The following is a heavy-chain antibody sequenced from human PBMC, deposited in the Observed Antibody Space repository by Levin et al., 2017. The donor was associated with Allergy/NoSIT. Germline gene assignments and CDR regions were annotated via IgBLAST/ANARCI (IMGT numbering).Heavy chain of an antibody. D-gene: IGHD3-10*02. CDR1: GFTFSAYS. J-gene: IGHJ4*02. Sequence: PGGSLRLSCAASGFTFSAYSISWVRQVPGKGLEWVSSISATSRYIYYGDSVRGRFTISRDNAKNLVFLQMSSLTAEDTALYYCARDPRSAGTTMFYFDYWGLGTLVTVSS. CDR3: ARDPRSAGTTMFYFDY. V-gene: IGHV3-21*01. CDR2: ISATSRYI.